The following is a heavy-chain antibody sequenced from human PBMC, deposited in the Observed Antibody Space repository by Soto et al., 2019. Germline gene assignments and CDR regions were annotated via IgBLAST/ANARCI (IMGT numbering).Heavy chain of an antibody. J-gene: IGHJ4*02. CDR2: ISYDGSNK. V-gene: IGHV3-30-3*01. CDR1: GFTFSSYA. CDR3: ASEGQATGSSSPYYFDY. Sequence: QVQLVESGGGVVQPGRSLRLSCAASGFTFSSYAMYWVRQAPGKGLEWVAVISYDGSNKYYVDSVKGRFTISRDNSKNTLHLQMNSLRAEDTAVYYCASEGQATGSSSPYYFDYWGQGTLVTVSS. D-gene: IGHD6-13*01.